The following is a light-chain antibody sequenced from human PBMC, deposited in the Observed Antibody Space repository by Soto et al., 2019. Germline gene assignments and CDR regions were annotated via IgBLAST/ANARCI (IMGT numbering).Light chain of an antibody. J-gene: IGKJ4*01. V-gene: IGKV3D-15*01. CDR2: DAS. Sequence: EIVLTQSPATLSSFPGDRVTLSCRASQYINTRLAWYQHRPGQAPRLLIYDASNRATGFPARFSGSGSGTEFTLTISSLQSEDFAVYYCQQYNNWPLTFGGGTKVDIK. CDR3: QQYNNWPLT. CDR1: QYINTR.